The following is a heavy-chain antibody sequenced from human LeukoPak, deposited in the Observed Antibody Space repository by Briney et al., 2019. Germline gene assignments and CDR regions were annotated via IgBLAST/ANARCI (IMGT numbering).Heavy chain of an antibody. V-gene: IGHV3-7*01. J-gene: IGHJ5*02. CDR2: IKQDGSEK. D-gene: IGHD2-2*01. CDR1: GFTFSSYW. Sequence: GGSLRLSCAASGFTFSSYWMSWVRQAPGKGLEWVANIKQDGSEKYYVDSVKGRFTISRDNAKNSLYLQMSSLRAEDTAVYYCARALGYCSSTSCPNWFDPWGQGTLVTVSS. CDR3: ARALGYCSSTSCPNWFDP.